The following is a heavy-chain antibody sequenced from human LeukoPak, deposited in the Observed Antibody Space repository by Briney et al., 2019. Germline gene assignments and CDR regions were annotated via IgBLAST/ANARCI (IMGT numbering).Heavy chain of an antibody. CDR1: VYTFTSYG. Sequence: ASVTVSCKPSVYTFTSYGISWVRQAPAQGLEWMGWISTDNGNTNYAQKVQGRVTMTTDTSTSTAYMELRSLRSDDAAVYYCARDPSGSYDFDYWGQGTLVTVSS. D-gene: IGHD1-26*01. V-gene: IGHV1-18*01. CDR3: ARDPSGSYDFDY. J-gene: IGHJ4*02. CDR2: ISTDNGNT.